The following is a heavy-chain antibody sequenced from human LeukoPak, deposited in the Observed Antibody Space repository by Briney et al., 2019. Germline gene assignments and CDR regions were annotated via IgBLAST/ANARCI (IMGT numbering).Heavy chain of an antibody. V-gene: IGHV5-51*01. CDR2: IYPGDSDI. D-gene: IGHD5-12*01. Sequence: GESLKISCKTSGYFCSKYWIGWVRQMPGKGLEWMGIIYPGDSDIKYSPSFQGQVTISDDKSITTAYLQWSSLKASDTAMYYCAKYSASYSKSFDCCGQGTLVTVSS. CDR1: GYFCSKYW. J-gene: IGHJ4*02. CDR3: AKYSASYSKSFDC.